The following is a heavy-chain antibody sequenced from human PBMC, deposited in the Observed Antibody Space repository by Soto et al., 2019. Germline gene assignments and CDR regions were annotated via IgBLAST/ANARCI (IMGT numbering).Heavy chain of an antibody. V-gene: IGHV3-33*01. D-gene: IGHD3-10*01. CDR3: ALIGPRHGEHLDY. Sequence: PAGSLRLSCAASGFTFSSYGMHWVRQAPGKGLEWVAVIWYDGSNKYYADSVKGRFTISRDNSKNTLYLQMNSLRAEDTAVYYCALIGPRHGEHLDYWGQGTLVTVSS. CDR1: GFTFSSYG. CDR2: IWYDGSNK. J-gene: IGHJ4*02.